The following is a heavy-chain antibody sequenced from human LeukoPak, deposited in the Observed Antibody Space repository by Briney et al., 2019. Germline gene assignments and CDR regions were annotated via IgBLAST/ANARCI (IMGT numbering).Heavy chain of an antibody. CDR3: ATEAYCSSTSCSRFDY. CDR1: GYTLTELS. J-gene: IGHJ4*02. V-gene: IGHV1-24*01. CDR2: FDPEDGET. Sequence: GASVKVSCKVSGYTLTELSMHWVRQAPGKGLEWMGGFDPEDGETTYAQKFQGRVTMTEDTSTDTAYMELSSLRSEDTAVYYCATEAYCSSTSCSRFDYWGQGTLVTVSS. D-gene: IGHD2-2*01.